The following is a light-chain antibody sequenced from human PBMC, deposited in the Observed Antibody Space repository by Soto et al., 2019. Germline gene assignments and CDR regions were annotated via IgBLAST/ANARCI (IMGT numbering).Light chain of an antibody. V-gene: IGKV1-9*01. CDR1: QAISSY. J-gene: IGKJ4*01. CDR3: HQSYNIQPLT. Sequence: IQLTQSPSVLSASVGDRVTITCRASQAISSYLAWYQQKPGKAPKVLISAASTLQSGVPSRFSGSGSGTNFTLPIISLQPEDYATYYCHQSYNIQPLTFGGGTKVDIK. CDR2: AAS.